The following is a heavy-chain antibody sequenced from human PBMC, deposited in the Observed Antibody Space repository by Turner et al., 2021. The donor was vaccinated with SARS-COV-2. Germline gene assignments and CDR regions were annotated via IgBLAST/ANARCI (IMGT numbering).Heavy chain of an antibody. Sequence: EVQLVESGGGLVQPGGSLRLSCAASGFTVSSNYMNWVRQAPGKGLEWVSVIYSGGSTYYADSVKGRFTNSRDNSKNTLYLQMNSLRAEDTALYYCARDLGGTSSLGGYFDYWGQGTLVTVSS. CDR3: ARDLGGTSSLGGYFDY. CDR2: IYSGGST. D-gene: IGHD2-2*01. V-gene: IGHV3-66*02. CDR1: GFTVSSNY. J-gene: IGHJ4*02.